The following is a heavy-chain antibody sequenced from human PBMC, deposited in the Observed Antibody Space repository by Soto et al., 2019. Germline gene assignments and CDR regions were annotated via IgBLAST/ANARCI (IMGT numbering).Heavy chain of an antibody. D-gene: IGHD3-22*01. CDR1: GFTFSSYA. CDR2: ISYDGSNK. V-gene: IGHV3-30-3*01. Sequence: PGGSLRLSCAASGFTFSSYAMHWVRQAPGKGLEWVAVISYDGSNKYYTDSVKGRLTISRDNSKNTLYLQMNSLRAEDTAVYYCARMVPDDSSGSFDYWGQGTLVTVS. J-gene: IGHJ4*02. CDR3: ARMVPDDSSGSFDY.